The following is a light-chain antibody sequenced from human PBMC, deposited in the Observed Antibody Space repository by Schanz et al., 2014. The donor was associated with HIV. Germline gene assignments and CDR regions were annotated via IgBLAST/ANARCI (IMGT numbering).Light chain of an antibody. J-gene: IGLJ1*01. CDR1: SSDVGGYNY. CDR2: EVN. V-gene: IGLV2-14*01. Sequence: QSALTQPASVSGSPGQSITISCTGTSSDVGGYNYVSWYQQHPGKAPKVVLYEVNKRPSGVPDRFSGSKSGTSASLAISWLRSEDEADYYCCSYTTTSTYVFGAGTKLTVL. CDR3: CSYTTTSTYV.